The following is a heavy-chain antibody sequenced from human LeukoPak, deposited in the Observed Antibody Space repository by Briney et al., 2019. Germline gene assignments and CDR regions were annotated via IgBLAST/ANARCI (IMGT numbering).Heavy chain of an antibody. D-gene: IGHD3-16*01. Sequence: GSLRLSCAASGFTFSNYWMSWVRQAPGKGLEWVANIKQDGGEKYHVDSVKGRFTISRDNAKNSLYLQMSSLRAEDTAVYYCARDREGGADSWGQGTLVTVSS. J-gene: IGHJ5*01. CDR2: IKQDGGEK. CDR3: ARDREGGADS. V-gene: IGHV3-7*05. CDR1: GFTFSNYW.